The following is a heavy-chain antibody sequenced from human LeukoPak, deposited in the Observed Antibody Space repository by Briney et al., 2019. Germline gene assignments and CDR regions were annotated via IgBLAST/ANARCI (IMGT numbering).Heavy chain of an antibody. CDR1: GFAFSGAA. J-gene: IGHJ4*02. CDR2: TSFDGSNK. CDR3: ARNFPYSSSYNLDV. Sequence: TGGSPRLSCAASGFAFSGAAMHWVRQAPGKGLEWVAITSFDGSNKFYSDSVKGRFTISRDNSVNTLFLQMTSLSPEDTAIYYCARNFPYSSSYNLDVWGQGTLVTVSS. V-gene: IGHV3-30-3*01. D-gene: IGHD6-6*01.